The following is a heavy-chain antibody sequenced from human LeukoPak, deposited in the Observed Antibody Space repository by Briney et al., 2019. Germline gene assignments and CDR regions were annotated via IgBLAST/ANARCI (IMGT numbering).Heavy chain of an antibody. J-gene: IGHJ4*02. D-gene: IGHD1-26*01. Sequence: GGSLRLSCAASGFTFSSYSMNWVRQAPGKGLEWVSSISSSSSYIYYADSVKGRFTISRDNAKNTLYLQMNSLRAEDTAVYYCEASGSYSNVAGYWGQGTLVTVSS. CDR3: EASGSYSNVAGY. CDR2: ISSSSSYI. V-gene: IGHV3-21*01. CDR1: GFTFSSYS.